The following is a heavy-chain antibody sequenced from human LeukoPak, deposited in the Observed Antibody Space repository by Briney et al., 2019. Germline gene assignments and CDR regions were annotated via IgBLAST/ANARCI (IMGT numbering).Heavy chain of an antibody. CDR3: ARSVVANGYS. CDR2: ISGSGGST. Sequence: GGSLRLSCAVCGFTFSNYAMSWVRQAPGKGLEWVSAISGSGGSTYYADSVKGRFTISRDNSKNTLYLQMNSLRAEDTAVYYCARSVVANGYSWGRGNLFTVSS. CDR1: GFTFSNYA. V-gene: IGHV3-23*01. J-gene: IGHJ4*02. D-gene: IGHD5-12*01.